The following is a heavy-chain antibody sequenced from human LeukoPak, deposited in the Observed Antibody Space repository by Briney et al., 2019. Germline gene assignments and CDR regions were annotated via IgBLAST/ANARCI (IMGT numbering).Heavy chain of an antibody. Sequence: GGSLRLSCAASGFTFSSYEMNWVRQAPGKGLEWVSAISGSGGSTYYADSVKGRFTISRDNSKNTLYLQMNSLRAEDTAVYYCARESPQNYYDSSGYGKGDAFDIWGQGTMVTVSS. J-gene: IGHJ3*02. V-gene: IGHV3-23*01. CDR3: ARESPQNYYDSSGYGKGDAFDI. CDR2: ISGSGGST. CDR1: GFTFSSYE. D-gene: IGHD3-22*01.